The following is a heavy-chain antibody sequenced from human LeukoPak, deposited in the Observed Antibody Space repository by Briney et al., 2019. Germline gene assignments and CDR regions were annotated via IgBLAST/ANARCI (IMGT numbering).Heavy chain of an antibody. J-gene: IGHJ4*02. CDR2: IYHSGST. V-gene: IGHV4-4*02. CDR3: ARDTILSGSPLDY. CDR1: GGSISSSNW. D-gene: IGHD3-10*01. Sequence: PSETLSLTCAVSGGSISSSNWWSWVRQPPGKGLEWIGEIYHSGSTNYNPSLKSRVTISVDKSKNQFSLKLSSVTAADTAVYYCARDTILSGSPLDYWGQGTLVTVSS.